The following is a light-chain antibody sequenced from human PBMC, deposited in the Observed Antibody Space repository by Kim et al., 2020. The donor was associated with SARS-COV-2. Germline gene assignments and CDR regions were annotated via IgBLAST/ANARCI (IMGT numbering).Light chain of an antibody. Sequence: ARGKTARMTCGGNNIGSKNVHGDQQKPYQAPVLVIYRDSNRTSGITERFSGYNSGNTATLTISRDQAGDEAEYYCQVWDSSTARYVFGTGTKVADL. CDR3: QVWDSSTARYV. V-gene: IGLV3-9*01. J-gene: IGLJ1*01. CDR2: RDS. CDR1: NIGSKN.